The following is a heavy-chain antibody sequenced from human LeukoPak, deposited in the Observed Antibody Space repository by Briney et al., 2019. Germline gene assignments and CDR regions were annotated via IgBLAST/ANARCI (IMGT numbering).Heavy chain of an antibody. CDR3: ARRAGEYSHPYDY. Sequence: PGGSLRLSCAASGFTFNSYGMHWVRQAPGKGLEWVSFIYSGGNTHYSDSVKGRFTISRDNSKNTLYLQMNSLRADDTAVYYCARRAGEYSHPYDYWGQGTLVTVSS. J-gene: IGHJ4*02. D-gene: IGHD4-17*01. CDR2: IYSGGNT. CDR1: GFTFNSYG. V-gene: IGHV3-53*01.